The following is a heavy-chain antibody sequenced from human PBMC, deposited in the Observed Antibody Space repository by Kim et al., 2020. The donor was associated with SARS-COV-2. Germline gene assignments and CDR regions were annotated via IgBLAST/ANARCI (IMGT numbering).Heavy chain of an antibody. Sequence: GGSLRLSCAASGFTFSSYDIHWVRQAPGEGLEWVALIWYDGSNKYYADSVKGRFTISRDNSKNTLYLQMNSLRAEDTAVYYCARDRDYYGLDVWGQGTTVTVSS. CDR3: ARDRDYYGLDV. J-gene: IGHJ6*02. CDR2: IWYDGSNK. V-gene: IGHV3-33*01. CDR1: GFTFSSYD.